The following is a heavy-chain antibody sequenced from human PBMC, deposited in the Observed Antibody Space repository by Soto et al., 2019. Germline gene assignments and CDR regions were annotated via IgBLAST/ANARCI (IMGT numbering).Heavy chain of an antibody. Sequence: SETLSLTCTVSGGSISSGGYYWSWIRQHPGKGLEWIGYIYYSGSTYYNPSLKSRVTISVDTSKNQFSLKLSSVTAADTAVYYCARDRAAAGLYYYYGMDVWGQGTTVTVSS. J-gene: IGHJ6*02. CDR1: GGSISSGGYY. V-gene: IGHV4-31*03. CDR3: ARDRAAAGLYYYYGMDV. CDR2: IYYSGST. D-gene: IGHD6-13*01.